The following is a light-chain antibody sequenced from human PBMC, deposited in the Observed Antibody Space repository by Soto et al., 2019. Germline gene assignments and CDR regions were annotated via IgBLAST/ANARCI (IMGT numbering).Light chain of an antibody. Sequence: EIVSTQSPGTLSLSPGERATLSCRASQSVSSSYLAWYQQKPGQAPRLLIYGASSRATGIPDRFSGSGSGTDFTLTISRLEPEDFAVYYCQQYGSSPPQTFGQGTKVEIK. J-gene: IGKJ1*01. CDR2: GAS. CDR3: QQYGSSPPQT. V-gene: IGKV3-20*01. CDR1: QSVSSSY.